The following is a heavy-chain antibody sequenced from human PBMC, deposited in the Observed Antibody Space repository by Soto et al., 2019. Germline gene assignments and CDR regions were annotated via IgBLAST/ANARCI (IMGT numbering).Heavy chain of an antibody. J-gene: IGHJ6*02. CDR2: IIPILGIA. D-gene: IGHD2-15*01. Sequence: QVQLVQSGAEVKKPGSSVKVSCKASGGTFSSYTISWVRQAPGQGLEWMGRIIPILGIANYAQKFQGRVTITADKSTSTAYMELSSLRSADTAVYYCAREYCSGGSCYSHYYGMDVWGQGTTVTVSS. CDR3: AREYCSGGSCYSHYYGMDV. CDR1: GGTFSSYT. V-gene: IGHV1-69*02.